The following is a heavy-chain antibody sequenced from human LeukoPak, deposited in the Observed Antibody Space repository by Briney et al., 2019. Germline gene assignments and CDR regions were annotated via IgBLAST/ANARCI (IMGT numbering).Heavy chain of an antibody. Sequence: SETLSHTCIVSGGSISSSSYYWAWIRQPPGKGLEWIGSIYYSGSTYYNPSLKSRVTISVDTSKNQFSLKLSSVTAADTAVYYCARDRVVVANWYFDLWGRGTLVTVSS. CDR1: GGSISSSSYY. CDR3: ARDRVVVANWYFDL. J-gene: IGHJ2*01. CDR2: IYYSGST. V-gene: IGHV4-39*07. D-gene: IGHD2-15*01.